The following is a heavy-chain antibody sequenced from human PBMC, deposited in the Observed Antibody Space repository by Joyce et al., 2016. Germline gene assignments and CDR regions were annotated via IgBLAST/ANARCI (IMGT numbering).Heavy chain of an antibody. CDR1: GFIISSNY. CDR2: IYSGGTT. V-gene: IGHV3-66*02. CDR3: ARDLVAMGYYGMDV. D-gene: IGHD2-15*01. Sequence: EVQLVESGGGLVQPGGSLRLSCAASGFIISSNYMSWVRQVPGKGRGWVSVIYSGGTTYYAYAVKGRFTISRSNSKNTLYLQMNSLRPEDTAVYYCARDLVAMGYYGMDVWGQGTTVTVFS. J-gene: IGHJ6*02.